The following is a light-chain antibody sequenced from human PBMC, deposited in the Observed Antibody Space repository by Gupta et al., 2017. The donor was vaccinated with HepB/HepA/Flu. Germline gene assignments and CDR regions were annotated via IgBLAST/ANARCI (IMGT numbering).Light chain of an antibody. J-gene: IGLJ3*02. Sequence: QSVLTQPPSASGTPAQRVTISFSGSSSNIGSNYVNWYQQLPGTPPKPLIDINNQRPSGVPDRLSGSKSGTSASLAISGLQSEDEADYYCAAWDDSLNGRVFGGGTKLTVL. CDR1: SSNIGSNY. CDR2: INN. CDR3: AAWDDSLNGRV. V-gene: IGLV1-44*01.